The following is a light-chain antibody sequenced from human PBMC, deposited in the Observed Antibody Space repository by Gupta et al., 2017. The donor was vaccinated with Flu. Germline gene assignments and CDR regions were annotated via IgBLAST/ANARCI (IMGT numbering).Light chain of an antibody. V-gene: IGKV1-27*01. CDR3: QQHHSAPFT. Sequence: DIQMTQSPSYLSASVGDRVTITCRARQGISNYLAWYQQKPGKVPKLLIYAASTWPSGVPSRFSGSGSGTHFTLTISSLEPEDFATYYCQQHHSAPFTFGPGTKVDIK. CDR2: AAS. J-gene: IGKJ3*01. CDR1: QGISNY.